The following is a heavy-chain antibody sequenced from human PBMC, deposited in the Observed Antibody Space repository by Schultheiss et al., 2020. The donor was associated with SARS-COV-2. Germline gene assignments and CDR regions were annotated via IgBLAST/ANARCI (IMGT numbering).Heavy chain of an antibody. V-gene: IGHV4-30-4*08. CDR2: IYYSGST. J-gene: IGHJ4*02. CDR1: GGSISSGGYY. CDR3: ARTYYYDSSGYYYQYYFDY. Sequence: SETLSLTCTVSGGSISSGGYYWSWIRQHPGKGLEWIGYIYYSGSTYYNPSLKSRVTISVDTSKNQFSLKLSSVTAADTAVYYCARTYYYDSSGYYYQYYFDYWGQGTMVTVSS. D-gene: IGHD3-22*01.